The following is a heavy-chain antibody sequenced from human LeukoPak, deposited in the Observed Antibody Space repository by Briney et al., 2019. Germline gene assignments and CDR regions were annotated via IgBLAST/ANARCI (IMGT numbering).Heavy chain of an antibody. D-gene: IGHD5-24*01. V-gene: IGHV4-39*01. CDR1: GGSISSSSYY. CDR2: IYYSGST. J-gene: IGHJ5*02. Sequence: SETLSLTCTGSGGSISSSSYYWGWIRQPPGHGLEWIGSIYYSGSTYYNPSLKSRVTISVDTSKNQFSLKLSSVTAADTAVYYCARQGWLQLPFGSWGQGTLVTVSS. CDR3: ARQGWLQLPFGS.